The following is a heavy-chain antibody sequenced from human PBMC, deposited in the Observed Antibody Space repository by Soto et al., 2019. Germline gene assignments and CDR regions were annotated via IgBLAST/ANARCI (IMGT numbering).Heavy chain of an antibody. CDR1: GGSFHGYS. Sequence: PSETLSLTCNVSGGSFHGYSWSWFRQTSGKGLEWIGDISYRGSTSYSPSPKSRLLISLDTSNNQFSLKVASVTPADTAVYYCARALLGFSYGYRGYFDPWGAGTLVTVSS. J-gene: IGHJ4*02. CDR3: ARALLGFSYGYRGYFDP. CDR2: ISYRGST. D-gene: IGHD3-10*01. V-gene: IGHV4-34*01.